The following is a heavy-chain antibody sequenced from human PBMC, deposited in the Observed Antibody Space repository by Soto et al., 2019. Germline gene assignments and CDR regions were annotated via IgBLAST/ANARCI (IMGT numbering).Heavy chain of an antibody. V-gene: IGHV3-73*02. D-gene: IGHD2-2*02. CDR2: IRSRANNYAT. Sequence: EVQLVESGGGLVQPGGSLKLSCTASGFIFSGSAIHWVRQASGKGLEWVGRIRSRANNYATSSAASVKGRFFFYRDDSKNTAYLQMNTLKTEDTAVYYCSRGQGAAIGDYYYHGMDVWGQGTTVTVSS. J-gene: IGHJ6*02. CDR3: SRGQGAAIGDYYYHGMDV. CDR1: GFIFSGSA.